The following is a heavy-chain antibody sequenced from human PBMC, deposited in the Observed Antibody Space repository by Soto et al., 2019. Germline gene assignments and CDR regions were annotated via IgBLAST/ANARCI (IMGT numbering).Heavy chain of an antibody. D-gene: IGHD3-9*01. CDR2: INHSGST. J-gene: IGHJ4*02. V-gene: IGHV4-34*01. CDR3: ARRHGDILTGYFTHPHHFDY. CDR1: GGSFSGYY. Sequence: SETLSLTCAVYGGSFSGYYWSWIRQPPGKGLEWIGEINHSGSTNYNPSLKSRVTISVDTSKNQFSLKLSSVTAADTAVYYCARRHGDILTGYFTHPHHFDYWGQGTLVTVS.